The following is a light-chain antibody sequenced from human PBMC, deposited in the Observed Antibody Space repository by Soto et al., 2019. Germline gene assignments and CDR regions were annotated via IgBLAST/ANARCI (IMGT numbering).Light chain of an antibody. Sequence: QSVLTQPASVSGSPGQSITISCTGTSSDVGGYNYVSWYQQHPGKAPKLMIYDVSNRPSGVSNRFSGSKSGNTASLTISGLQAEDEADYYCNSYTSSSTLLFGGGTKVTV. V-gene: IGLV2-14*01. CDR1: SSDVGGYNY. CDR3: NSYTSSSTLL. J-gene: IGLJ2*01. CDR2: DVS.